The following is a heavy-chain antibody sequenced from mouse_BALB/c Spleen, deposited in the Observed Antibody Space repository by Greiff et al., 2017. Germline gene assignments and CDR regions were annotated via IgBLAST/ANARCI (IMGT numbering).Heavy chain of an antibody. Sequence: EVKLVESGGGLVKPGGSLKLSCAASGFTFSDYYMYWVRQTPEKRLEWVATISDGGSYTYYPDSVKGRFTISRDNAKNNLYLQMSSLKSEDTAMYYCARDGSSYGNPGFAYWGQGTLVTVSA. D-gene: IGHD2-1*01. CDR1: GFTFSDYY. CDR3: ARDGSSYGNPGFAY. J-gene: IGHJ3*01. V-gene: IGHV5-4*02. CDR2: ISDGGSYT.